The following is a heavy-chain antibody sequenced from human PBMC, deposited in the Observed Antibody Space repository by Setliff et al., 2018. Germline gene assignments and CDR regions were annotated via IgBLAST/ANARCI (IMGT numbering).Heavy chain of an antibody. Sequence: PGGSLRLSCAASGFTLSPFAMSWVRQVPGKGLVWVSRINPDGSITNYADSVRGRFTISRDNAKNTLYLQMNSLRAEDTAVYFCASIDWGENFYNTDVWGKGTTVTVSS. CDR2: INPDGSIT. V-gene: IGHV3-74*01. CDR1: GFTLSPFA. CDR3: ASIDWGENFYNTDV. J-gene: IGHJ6*03. D-gene: IGHD7-27*01.